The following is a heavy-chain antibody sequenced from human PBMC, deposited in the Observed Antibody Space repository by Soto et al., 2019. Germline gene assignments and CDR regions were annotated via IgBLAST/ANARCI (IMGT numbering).Heavy chain of an antibody. Sequence: SETLSLTCAVSGGSISSGAYSWSWIRQPPGKGLEWVGYIYHSGSTYYNPSLKSRVTISVDRSKNRFSLNLNSVTAADTAVYYCARANRPINVTHLNWFDPWGQGTLVTVSA. J-gene: IGHJ5*02. CDR1: GGSISSGAYS. CDR2: IYHSGST. CDR3: ARANRPINVTHLNWFDP. V-gene: IGHV4-30-2*01. D-gene: IGHD6-6*01.